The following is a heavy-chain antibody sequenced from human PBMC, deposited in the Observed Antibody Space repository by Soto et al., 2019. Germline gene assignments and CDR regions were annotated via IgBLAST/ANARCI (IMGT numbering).Heavy chain of an antibody. CDR2: ISWNSGSI. V-gene: IGHV3-9*01. CDR1: GFTFDDYA. J-gene: IGHJ4*02. D-gene: IGHD6-19*01. CDR3: AKESSDSDY. Sequence: EVQLVESGGGLVQPGRSLRLSCAASGFTFDDYAMHWVRQAPGKGLEWVSGISWNSGSIGYADSVKGRFTISRDNAKNSLYLQMNSLRAEDTALYYCAKESSDSDYWDQGTLVTVSS.